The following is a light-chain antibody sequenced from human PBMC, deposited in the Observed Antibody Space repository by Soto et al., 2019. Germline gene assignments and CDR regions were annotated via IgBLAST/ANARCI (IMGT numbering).Light chain of an antibody. CDR2: DAS. V-gene: IGKV1-13*02. J-gene: IGKJ2*01. CDR1: QGISSA. Sequence: AIQLTQSPSSLSASVGDRVTITCRSSQGISSALAWYQQKPGKAPKLLIYDASSLESGVPSRFSGSGSGTYFTLTISSLQPEDVATYYCQQFNSYPRTFGQGTKLEIK. CDR3: QQFNSYPRT.